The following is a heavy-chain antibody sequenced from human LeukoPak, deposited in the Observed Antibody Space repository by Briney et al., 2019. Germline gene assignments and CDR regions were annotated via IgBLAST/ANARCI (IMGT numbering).Heavy chain of an antibody. CDR1: GGSITITNY. Sequence: SETLSLTCGVSGGSITITNYWTWVRQPPGKGLEWIGEVNLGGSTNYNPSLMGRVAISVDTSENHISLQLTSVTAADTAVYYCAREGGPYRPLDYSGQGTLVTVSS. CDR3: AREGGPYRPLDY. CDR2: VNLGGST. J-gene: IGHJ4*02. V-gene: IGHV4-4*02.